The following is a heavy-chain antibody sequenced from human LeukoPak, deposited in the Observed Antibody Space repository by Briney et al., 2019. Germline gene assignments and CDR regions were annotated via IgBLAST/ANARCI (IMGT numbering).Heavy chain of an antibody. Sequence: PGGSLRLSCAASGFTFNSYGMHWVRQAPGKGLEWVAVISHDGIYKFYADPVKGRFTISRDNSMNTLYLQMNSLRAEDTAVYYCASLYGDYKGNWGQGTLVTVSS. V-gene: IGHV3-30*03. CDR2: ISHDGIYK. D-gene: IGHD4-17*01. CDR1: GFTFNSYG. J-gene: IGHJ4*02. CDR3: ASLYGDYKGN.